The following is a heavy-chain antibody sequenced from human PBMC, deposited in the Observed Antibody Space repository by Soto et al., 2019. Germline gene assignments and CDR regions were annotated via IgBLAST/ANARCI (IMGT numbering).Heavy chain of an antibody. CDR1: GGSIRISSYY. D-gene: IGHD6-13*01. CDR3: ARQVSAAGTYY. J-gene: IGHJ4*02. V-gene: IGHV4-39*01. CDR2: IYYSGST. Sequence: QRKLKESGPGLVKPSETLSLTCTVSGGSIRISSYYWGWIRQPPGKGLECIGSIYYSGSTYYNPSLKSRVTISVDTSKNQFSLKLSSVTAADTAVYYCARQVSAAGTYYWGQGTLVTVSS.